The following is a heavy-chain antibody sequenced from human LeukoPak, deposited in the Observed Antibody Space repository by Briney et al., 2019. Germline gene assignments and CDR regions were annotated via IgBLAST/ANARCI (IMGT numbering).Heavy chain of an antibody. Sequence: GSLRLSCAASGFTFSNYWMTWVRQAPGKGLEWVANIKEDGSDKYYVDSVKGRFTISRDNAKNSLYLQMSSLRAEDTAVYYCARGLDSSGSWWFDPWGQGTLVTVSS. CDR1: GFTFSNYW. D-gene: IGHD6-19*01. CDR2: IKEDGSDK. J-gene: IGHJ5*02. V-gene: IGHV3-7*03. CDR3: ARGLDSSGSWWFDP.